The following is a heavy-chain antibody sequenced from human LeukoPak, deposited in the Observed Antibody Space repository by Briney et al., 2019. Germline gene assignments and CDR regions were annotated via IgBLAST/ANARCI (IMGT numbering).Heavy chain of an antibody. V-gene: IGHV4-39*01. CDR2: IYYSGST. CDR1: GGSISSSSYY. Sequence: SETLSLTCTVSGGSISSSSYYWGWIRQPPGEGLEWIGSIYYSGSTYYNPSLKSRVTISVDTSKNQFSLKLSSVTAADTAVYYCARGKSITPSWWGQGTLVTVSS. D-gene: IGHD3-10*01. J-gene: IGHJ4*02. CDR3: ARGKSITPSW.